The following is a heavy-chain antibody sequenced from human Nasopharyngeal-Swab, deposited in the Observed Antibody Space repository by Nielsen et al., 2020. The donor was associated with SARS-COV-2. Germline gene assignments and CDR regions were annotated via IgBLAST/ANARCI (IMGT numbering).Heavy chain of an antibody. V-gene: IGHV3-33*01. Sequence: GESLKTSCAASGFTFSSYGMHWVRQAPGKGLEWVAVIWYDGSKKYYADSVKGRFTISRDNSKNTLYLQMNSLRAEDTAVYYCARAGSESDYEGGEFDYWGQGTLVTVSS. CDR2: IWYDGSKK. D-gene: IGHD1-26*01. CDR1: GFTFSSYG. J-gene: IGHJ4*02. CDR3: ARAGSESDYEGGEFDY.